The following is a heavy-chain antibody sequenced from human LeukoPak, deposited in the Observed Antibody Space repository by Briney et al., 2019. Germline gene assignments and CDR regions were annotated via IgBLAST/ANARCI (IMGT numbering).Heavy chain of an antibody. J-gene: IGHJ4*02. CDR2: INSNGDDT. Sequence: SGGSLRLSCTASGFTFSHYSMHWVRQAPGKGLEYVSAINSNGDDTYYANSVKGRFTISRDNSKNTLYLQMNSLRAEDTAVYYCAKDPLSGYSPNFDYWGQGTLVTVSS. D-gene: IGHD3-22*01. V-gene: IGHV3-64*01. CDR3: AKDPLSGYSPNFDY. CDR1: GFTFSHYS.